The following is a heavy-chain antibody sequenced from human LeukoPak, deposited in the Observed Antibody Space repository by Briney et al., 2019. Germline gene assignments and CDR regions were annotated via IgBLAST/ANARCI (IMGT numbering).Heavy chain of an antibody. J-gene: IGHJ4*02. Sequence: GGSLRLSCAASGFTVSSNYMGWVRQAPGKGLEWVSAISGSGGSTYYADSVKGRFTISRDNAKNTVFLQMSSLRAEDTALYYCARKSASGNYPLDYWGQGTLVTVSS. CDR2: ISGSGGST. CDR1: GFTVSSNY. CDR3: ARKSASGNYPLDY. V-gene: IGHV3-23*01. D-gene: IGHD3-10*01.